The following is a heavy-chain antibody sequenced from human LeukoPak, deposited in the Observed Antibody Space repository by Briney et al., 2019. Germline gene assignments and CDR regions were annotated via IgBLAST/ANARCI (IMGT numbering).Heavy chain of an antibody. V-gene: IGHV3-21*06. CDR2: ISSSATYI. D-gene: IGHD1-26*01. CDR1: GFTFSAYS. J-gene: IGHJ5*02. CDR3: ARDSRQWVEQLPYGWFDP. Sequence: GGSLRLSCAASGFTFSAYSMNWVRQPPGKGLEWVSYISSSATYIYYADSVKGRFTISRDNAKNSLSLQMDSLRAEVTAVYYCARDSRQWVEQLPYGWFDPWGQGTLVTVSP.